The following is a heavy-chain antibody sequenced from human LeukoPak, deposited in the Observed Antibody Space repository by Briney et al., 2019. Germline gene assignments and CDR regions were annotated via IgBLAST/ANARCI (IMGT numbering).Heavy chain of an antibody. Sequence: GGSLRLSCAASGFTFSSYAMHWVRQAPGKGLEWVAVISYDGSNKYYADSVKGRFTISRDTSKNTLYLQMNSLRAQDTAVYYCVNKYGDYGGGFDYWGQGTLVTVSS. V-gene: IGHV3-30-3*01. J-gene: IGHJ4*02. D-gene: IGHD4-17*01. CDR1: GFTFSSYA. CDR2: ISYDGSNK. CDR3: VNKYGDYGGGFDY.